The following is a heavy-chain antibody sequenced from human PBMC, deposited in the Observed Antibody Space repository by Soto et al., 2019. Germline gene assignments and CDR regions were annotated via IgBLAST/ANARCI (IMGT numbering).Heavy chain of an antibody. CDR2: IIPIFGTI. J-gene: IGHJ3*02. CDR1: GGTFDSNA. Sequence: QVQLVQSGTEVRKPGSSVKVSCKASGGTFDSNAISWVRLAPGQGLEWMGGIIPIFGTINNAQKFQDRVTITAAEPANIVYMELSSLRSEDTAIYYCAREGLTFGPGAVGGAFDIWGQGTLVTVSS. V-gene: IGHV1-69*12. D-gene: IGHD2-2*01. CDR3: AREGLTFGPGAVGGAFDI.